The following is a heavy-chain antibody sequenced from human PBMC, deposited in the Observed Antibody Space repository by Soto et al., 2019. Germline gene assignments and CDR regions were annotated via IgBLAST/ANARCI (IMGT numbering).Heavy chain of an antibody. CDR3: AKRTVGWYFDL. D-gene: IGHD4-17*01. J-gene: IGHJ2*01. V-gene: IGHV3-23*01. CDR1: GFTFSSYA. Sequence: EVQLLESGGGLVQPGGSLRLSCAASGFTFSSYAMSWIRQAPGKGLEWVSAISGSGDSTYYADSVKGRFTISRDNSKNTQYLQMNSLRAEDTAVYYCAKRTVGWYFDLWGRGTLVTVSS. CDR2: ISGSGDST.